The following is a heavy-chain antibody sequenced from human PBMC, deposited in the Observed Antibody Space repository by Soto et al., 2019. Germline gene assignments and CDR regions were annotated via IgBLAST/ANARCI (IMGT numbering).Heavy chain of an antibody. D-gene: IGHD2-2*01. CDR2: INPKRGVT. CDR3: ASGEYTGCSNGACVVFRSRYLDV. Sequence: GSSDPVPFPASRCRLTLYHLHGVRQAPRQGLAWLGRINPKRGVTSTAQKFQGWGTMTTDTSISTVSMELTRLTSDDTAIYYCASGEYTGCSNGACVVFRSRYLDVWGQGTMVTVSS. V-gene: IGHV1-2*04. CDR1: RCRLTLYH. J-gene: IGHJ6*02.